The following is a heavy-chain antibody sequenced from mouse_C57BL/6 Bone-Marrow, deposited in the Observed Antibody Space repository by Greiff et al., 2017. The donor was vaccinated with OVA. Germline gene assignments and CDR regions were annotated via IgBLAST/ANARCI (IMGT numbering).Heavy chain of an antibody. Sequence: QVQLQQSGAELMKPGASVKLSCKATGYTFTGYWIEWVKQRPGHGLEVIGEILPGSGSSNYNEKFKGKATFTAAPSSNPAYMQLSSLTTEDSAIYYGARGTTAGYDGVDDWGKCTTLTVSS. CDR1: GYTFTGYW. CDR2: ILPGSGSS. CDR3: ARGTTAGYDGVDD. J-gene: IGHJ2*01. V-gene: IGHV1-9*01. D-gene: IGHD2-2*01.